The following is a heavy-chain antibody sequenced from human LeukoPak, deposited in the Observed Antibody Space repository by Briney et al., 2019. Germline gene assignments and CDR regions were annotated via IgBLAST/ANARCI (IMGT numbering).Heavy chain of an antibody. CDR3: ARDVPHNWFDT. CDR2: INSDGGGM. Sequence: GGSLRLSCAASGITFGNNWMHWVRQGPWKGLVWISRINSDGGGMSYAGSVKGRFTVSRDKAKNALYLQMNSLRAEGTAVYYCARDVPHNWFDTWVQGTLVIVSS. CDR1: GITFGNNW. J-gene: IGHJ5*02. V-gene: IGHV3-74*01.